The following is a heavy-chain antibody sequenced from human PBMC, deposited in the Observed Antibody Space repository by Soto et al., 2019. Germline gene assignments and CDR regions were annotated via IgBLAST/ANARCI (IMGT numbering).Heavy chain of an antibody. CDR3: AAGHYGDYFDY. CDR1: GGTFSSYA. J-gene: IGHJ4*02. CDR2: IVVVSGKT. D-gene: IGHD4-17*01. Sequence: SVKVSCKASGGTFSSYAISWVRQAPGQGLEWIGGIVVVSGKTDYAQKFQERVTITRDMSTSTAYIELSSLRSEDTAVYYCAAGHYGDYFDYWGQGTLVTVSS. V-gene: IGHV1-58*02.